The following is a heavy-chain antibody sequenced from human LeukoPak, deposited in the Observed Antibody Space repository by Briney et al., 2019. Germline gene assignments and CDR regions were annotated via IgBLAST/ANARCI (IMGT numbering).Heavy chain of an antibody. CDR1: GFTFSSYW. V-gene: IGHV3-7*01. CDR2: IKDDGSEK. Sequence: GGSLRLSCAASGFTFSSYWMSWVRQAPGKGLEWAANIKDDGSEKSYVDSVNSRVTISRDNSKNSLYLEMSSLRAKYTAVYYCARGVSKNPWGQGTLVTVSS. CDR3: ARGVSKNP. J-gene: IGHJ5*02.